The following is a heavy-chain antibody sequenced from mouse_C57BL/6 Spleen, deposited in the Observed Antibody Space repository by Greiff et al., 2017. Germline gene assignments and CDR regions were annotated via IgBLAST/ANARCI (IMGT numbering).Heavy chain of an antibody. Sequence: EVMLVESEGGLVQPGSSMKLSCTASGFTFSDYYMAWVRQVPEKGLEWVANINYDGSSTYYLDSLKSRFIISRDNAKNILYLQMSSLKSEDTATYYCARETLGHFDYWGQGTTLTVSS. CDR2: INYDGSST. CDR3: ARETLGHFDY. CDR1: GFTFSDYY. V-gene: IGHV5-16*01. D-gene: IGHD4-1*01. J-gene: IGHJ2*01.